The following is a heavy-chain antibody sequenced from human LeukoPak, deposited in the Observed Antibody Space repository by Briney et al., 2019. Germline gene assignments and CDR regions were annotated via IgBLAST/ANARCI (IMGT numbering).Heavy chain of an antibody. V-gene: IGHV1-3*01. CDR3: ARDPDSGTAGPHYYYYGMDV. CDR1: GYTFTSYA. CDR2: INAGNGNT. Sequence: ASVKVSCKASGYTFTSYAMHWVRQAPGQRLEWMGWINAGNGNTKYSQKFQGRVTITRDTSASTAYMELSSLRSEDTAVYYCARDPDSGTAGPHYYYYGMDVWGQGTTVTVSS. D-gene: IGHD3-10*01. J-gene: IGHJ6*02.